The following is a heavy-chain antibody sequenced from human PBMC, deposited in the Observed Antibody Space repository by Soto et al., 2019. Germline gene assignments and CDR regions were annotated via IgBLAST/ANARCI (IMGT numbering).Heavy chain of an antibody. CDR2: ISGSAGST. CDR3: ARDAHVGSGWQLTADY. Sequence: GGSLRLSCAASGFTFSTYAMSWVRQAPGKGPEWVSGISGSAGSTYYADSVKGRFTISRDNSKDTRYLQMISLRAEDTAVYYCARDAHVGSGWQLTADYWGQGTLVTVSS. D-gene: IGHD6-25*01. CDR1: GFTFSTYA. J-gene: IGHJ4*02. V-gene: IGHV3-23*01.